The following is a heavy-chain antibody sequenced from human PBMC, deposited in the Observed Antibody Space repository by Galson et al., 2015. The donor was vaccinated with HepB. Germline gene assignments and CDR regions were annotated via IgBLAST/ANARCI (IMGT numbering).Heavy chain of an antibody. V-gene: IGHV1-69*13. Sequence: SVKVSCKASGGTFRTSSILWVRQAPGQELEWVGGINPIFRVSNYAQRFQGRVTITADESATTAYMELTSLRSEDTAIYYCATEGKNTDLWLDPWGQGTLLIVSS. CDR1: GGTFRTSS. J-gene: IGHJ5*02. CDR3: ATEGKNTDLWLDP. D-gene: IGHD2/OR15-2a*01. CDR2: INPIFRVS.